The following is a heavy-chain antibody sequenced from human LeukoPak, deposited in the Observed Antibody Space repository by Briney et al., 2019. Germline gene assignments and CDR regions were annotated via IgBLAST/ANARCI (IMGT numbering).Heavy chain of an antibody. V-gene: IGHV1-2*02. D-gene: IGHD6-19*01. CDR1: GYTFTGYY. Sequence: ASVKVSCKASGYTFTGYYMHWVRQAPGQGLEWMGWINPNSGGTNYAQKFQGRVTMTRDTSISTAYMELSRLRSDDTAVYYCARFPLGQWLGFDYWGQGTLVTVAS. CDR3: ARFPLGQWLGFDY. J-gene: IGHJ4*02. CDR2: INPNSGGT.